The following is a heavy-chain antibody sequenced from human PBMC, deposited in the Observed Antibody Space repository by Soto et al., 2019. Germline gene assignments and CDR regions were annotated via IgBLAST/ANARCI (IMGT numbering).Heavy chain of an antibody. J-gene: IGHJ2*01. D-gene: IGHD4-17*01. CDR1: GGTFSSYA. V-gene: IGHV1-69*12. CDR2: IIPIFGTA. CDR3: ARDLRATVVTTYWYFDL. Sequence: QVQLVQSGAEVKKPGSSVKVSCKASGGTFSSYAISWVRQAPGQGLAWMGGIIPIFGTANYAQKFQGRVTITADESTSTAYMELSSLSSEDTAVYYCARDLRATVVTTYWYFDLWGRGTLVTVSS.